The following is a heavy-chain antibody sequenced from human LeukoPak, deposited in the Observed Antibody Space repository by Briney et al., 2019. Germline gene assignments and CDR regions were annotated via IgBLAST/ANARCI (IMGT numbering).Heavy chain of an antibody. CDR2: IYYSGST. D-gene: IGHD6-19*01. CDR1: GGSSSSYY. V-gene: IGHV4-59*01. CDR3: ARAVAGTLKWVDY. J-gene: IGHJ4*02. Sequence: SETLSLTCTVSGGSSSSYYWSWIRQPPGKGLEWIGYIYYSGSTNYNPSLKSRVTISVDTSKNQFSLKLSSVTAADTAVYYCARAVAGTLKWVDYWGQGTLVTVSS.